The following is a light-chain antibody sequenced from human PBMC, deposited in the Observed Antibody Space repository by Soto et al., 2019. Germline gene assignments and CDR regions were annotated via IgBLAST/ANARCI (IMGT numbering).Light chain of an antibody. CDR1: QSVSGN. V-gene: IGKV3-15*01. J-gene: IGKJ1*01. CDR2: GAS. CDR3: QQYNNWPRT. Sequence: EIVMTQSTATLSVSPGVRATLSCRASQSVSGNLAWYQKKPGQAPRLLIYGASTRATGIPARFSGSGSGTEFTLTISSLQSEDFAVYYCQQYNNWPRTFGQGTKVEIK.